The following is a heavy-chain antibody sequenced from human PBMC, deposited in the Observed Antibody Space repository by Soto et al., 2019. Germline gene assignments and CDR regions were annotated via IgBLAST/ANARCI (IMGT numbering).Heavy chain of an antibody. D-gene: IGHD6-19*01. V-gene: IGHV3-30*03. J-gene: IGHJ4*02. CDR3: ATRYGGWYLDY. Sequence: GGSLRLSCAASGFTFSSYGMHWVRQAPGKGLEWVAVISYDGSNKYYADSVKGRFTISRDNSKNTLYLQMNSLRAEDTAVYYCATRYGGWYLDYWGQRTPVTVSS. CDR1: GFTFSSYG. CDR2: ISYDGSNK.